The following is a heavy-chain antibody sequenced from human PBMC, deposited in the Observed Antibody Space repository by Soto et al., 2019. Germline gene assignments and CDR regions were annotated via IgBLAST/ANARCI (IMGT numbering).Heavy chain of an antibody. V-gene: IGHV4-39*01. CDR2: IYYSGST. CDR1: GGSISSSSYY. Sequence: SETLSLTCTVSGGSISSSSYYWGWIRQPPGKGLEWIGSIYYSGSTYHNPSLKSRVTISVDTSKNQFSLKLSSVTAADTAVYCCARFRYYYEGRGYFSFDYWGQGTPVTVSS. J-gene: IGHJ4*02. CDR3: ARFRYYYEGRGYFSFDY. D-gene: IGHD3-22*01.